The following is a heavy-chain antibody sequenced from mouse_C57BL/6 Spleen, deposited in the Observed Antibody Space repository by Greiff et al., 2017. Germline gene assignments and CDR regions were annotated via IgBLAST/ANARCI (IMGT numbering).Heavy chain of an antibody. CDR1: GYTFTSYW. CDR3: ARGDGYYEAWFAY. CDR2: IHPNSGSP. Sequence: QVQLQQPGAELVKPGASVKLSCQASGYTFTSYWMHWVKQRPGQGLEWIGMIHPNSGSPNYNEKFKSTATLTVDKSSSTAYMQLSSLTSEDSAVYYCARGDGYYEAWFAYWGQGTLVTVSA. V-gene: IGHV1-64*01. J-gene: IGHJ3*01. D-gene: IGHD2-3*01.